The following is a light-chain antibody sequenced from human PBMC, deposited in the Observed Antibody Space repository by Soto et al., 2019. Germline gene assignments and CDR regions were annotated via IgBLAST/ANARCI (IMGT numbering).Light chain of an antibody. CDR2: EGS. CDR3: CSYAGSSPSKV. CDR1: SSDVGSYNI. V-gene: IGLV2-23*01. J-gene: IGLJ3*02. Sequence: QSALTQPASVSGSPGQSITISCTGTSSDVGSYNIVSWYQQHPGKAPKLMIYEGSKRPSGVSNRVSGSKSGNTASLTISGRQAEDESDYCCCSYAGSSPSKVFGGGTKLTVL.